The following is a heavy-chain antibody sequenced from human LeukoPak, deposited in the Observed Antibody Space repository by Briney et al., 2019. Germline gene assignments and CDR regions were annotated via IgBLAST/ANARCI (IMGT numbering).Heavy chain of an antibody. CDR1: GFTFSIYG. D-gene: IGHD1-26*01. Sequence: PGGSLRLSCAASGFTFSIYGMHWVRQAPGKGVEWVAVIWYDGSNKYYADSVKGRFTISRDNSKNTLYLQMNSLRAEDTAVYYCARERGVKDGMDVWGQGTTVTVSS. CDR2: IWYDGSNK. V-gene: IGHV3-33*01. J-gene: IGHJ6*02. CDR3: ARERGVKDGMDV.